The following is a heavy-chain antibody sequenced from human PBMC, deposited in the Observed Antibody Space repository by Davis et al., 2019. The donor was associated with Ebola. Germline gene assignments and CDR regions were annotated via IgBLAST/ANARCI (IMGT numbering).Heavy chain of an antibody. D-gene: IGHD3-22*01. CDR2: IYYSGST. CDR1: GGSISRDGSY. Sequence: PSETLSLTCTVSGGSISRDGSYWTWIRQLPGKGLEWIGYIYYSGSTYYKPSLKSRVTISLDTSKNQFSLNLYSVTAADTAVYFCARDLRYDSSGYEYYFYMDVWGKGTTVTVSS. CDR3: ARDLRYDSSGYEYYFYMDV. V-gene: IGHV4-31*03. J-gene: IGHJ6*03.